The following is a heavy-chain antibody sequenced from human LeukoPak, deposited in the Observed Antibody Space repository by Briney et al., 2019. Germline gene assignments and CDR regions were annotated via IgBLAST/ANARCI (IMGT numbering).Heavy chain of an antibody. CDR3: AKRYSSNMFPNFDY. D-gene: IGHD6-19*01. V-gene: IGHV3-23*01. CDR2: ISGSGANT. CDR1: GFTFSSYA. J-gene: IGHJ4*02. Sequence: PGGSLRLSCAVAGFTFSSYAMSWVRQAPGKWPEWVSAISGSGANTNYADSVKGRFTISRDNPENTLYLQMNSLTAEDTAVYYCAKRYSSNMFPNFDYWGQGTLVTVSS.